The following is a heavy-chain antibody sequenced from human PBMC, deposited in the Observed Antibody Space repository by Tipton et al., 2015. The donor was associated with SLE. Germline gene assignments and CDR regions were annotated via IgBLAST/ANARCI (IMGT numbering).Heavy chain of an antibody. V-gene: IGHV4-61*09. CDR2: IYTSGST. Sequence: TLSLTCTVSGGSISSGSYYWSWIRQPAGKGLEWIGYIYTSGSTNYHPSLKSRVTISVDTSKNQFSLKLSSVTAADTAVYYCARGGLAAAGIPPFDYWGQGTLVIVS. J-gene: IGHJ4*02. D-gene: IGHD6-13*01. CDR3: ARGGLAAAGIPPFDY. CDR1: GGSISSGSYY.